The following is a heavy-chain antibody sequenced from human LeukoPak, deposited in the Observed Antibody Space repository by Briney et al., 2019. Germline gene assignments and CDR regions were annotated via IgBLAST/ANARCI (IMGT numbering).Heavy chain of an antibody. V-gene: IGHV4-59*01. D-gene: IGHD6-13*01. CDR2: IYYSGST. J-gene: IGHJ5*02. CDR1: GGSISSYY. Sequence: PSETLSLTSTVSGGSISSYYWSWIRQPPGKGLEWIGYIYYSGSTNYNPSLKSRVTISVDTSKNQFSLKLSSVTAADTAVYYCARDVAAAAANWFDPWGQGTLVTVSS. CDR3: ARDVAAAAANWFDP.